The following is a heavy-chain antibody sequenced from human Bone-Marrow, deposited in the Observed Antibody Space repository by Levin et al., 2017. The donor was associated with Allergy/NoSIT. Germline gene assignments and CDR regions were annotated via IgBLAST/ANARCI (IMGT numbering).Heavy chain of an antibody. CDR3: AKIRSSGSYYVHFDL. J-gene: IGHJ4*02. CDR2: VSGDGGNT. V-gene: IGHV3-23*01. D-gene: IGHD3-10*01. Sequence: PGESLKISCAASGITPFNHAMAWVRQAPGKGLEWASVVSGDGGNTYYADPVEGRFTISRDNSKNMVYLQLNSLRAEDTAVYCCAKIRSSGSYYVHFDLWGQGTLVSVSS. CDR1: GITPFNHA.